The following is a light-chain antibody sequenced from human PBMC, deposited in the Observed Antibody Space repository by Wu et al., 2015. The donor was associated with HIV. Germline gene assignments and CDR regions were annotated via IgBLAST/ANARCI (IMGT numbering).Light chain of an antibody. CDR1: QSINSY. J-gene: IGKJ1*01. V-gene: IGKV1-39*01. CDR2: TAS. Sequence: DIQMTQSPSSLSASVGDRVTITCRASQSINSYLNWYQQKPGKAPKLLIYTASSLQSGVPSRFSGSRSGTDFTLTISSLQPEDVATYYCQKYNTAPWTFGQGTKVEMK. CDR3: QKYNTAPWT.